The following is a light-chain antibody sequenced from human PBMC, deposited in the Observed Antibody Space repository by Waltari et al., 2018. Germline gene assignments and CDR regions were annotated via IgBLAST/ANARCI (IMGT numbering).Light chain of an antibody. CDR1: SRDGGNYNR. V-gene: IGLV2-23*02. CDR2: EVT. CDR3: CSYAGLGIYV. Sequence: QSGLTQPASVSGSPGQSITISCTGTSRDGGNYNRGPWYQQYPGKAPKLMVYEVTKRTSGVSDRFSGSKSGNTASLTIYGLQSEDEADYYCCSYAGLGIYVFGTGTKVTVL. J-gene: IGLJ1*01.